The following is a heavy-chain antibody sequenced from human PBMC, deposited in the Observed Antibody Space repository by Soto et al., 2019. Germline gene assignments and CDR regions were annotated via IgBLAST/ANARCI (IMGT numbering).Heavy chain of an antibody. D-gene: IGHD2-15*01. CDR2: ISGSGGST. V-gene: IGHV3-23*01. CDR1: GFTFSSYA. CDR3: AKAGGYFLLHDY. Sequence: EVQLLESGGGLVQPGGSLRLSCAASGFTFSSYAMSWVRQAPGKGLEWVSAISGSGGSTYYADSVKGRFTISRDNSKNTLYLKMNSLRAEDTAVYYCAKAGGYFLLHDYCGQGTLVTVSS. J-gene: IGHJ4*02.